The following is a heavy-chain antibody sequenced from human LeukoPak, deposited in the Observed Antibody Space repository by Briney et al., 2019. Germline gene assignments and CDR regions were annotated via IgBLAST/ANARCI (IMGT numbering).Heavy chain of an antibody. CDR2: INHSGST. CDR1: GGSFSGYY. CDR3: ARVRRYYYDSSGYLDY. J-gene: IGHJ4*02. V-gene: IGHV4-34*01. D-gene: IGHD3-22*01. Sequence: PSETLSLTCAVYGGSFSGYYWSWIRQPPGKGVEWIGEINHSGSTNYNPSLKSRVTMSVDTSKNQFSLKLSSVTAADTAVYYCARVRRYYYDSSGYLDYWGQGTLVTVSS.